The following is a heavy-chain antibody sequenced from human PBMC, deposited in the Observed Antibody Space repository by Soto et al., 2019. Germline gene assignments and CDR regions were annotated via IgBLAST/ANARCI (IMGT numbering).Heavy chain of an antibody. V-gene: IGHV1-69*01. CDR2: FIPIFGTT. J-gene: IGHJ4*02. CDR1: GGTFSSYA. D-gene: IGHD3-22*01. Sequence: QVHLVQSGAEVKKPGSSVKVSCKASGGTFSSYAISWVRQAPGQGLGSMGGFIPIFGTTNYAQKFQGRVTITADESTSTAYMELSSLRSEDTAVYYCTRDRGRRYNDGRGYYYSAYWGQGTLVTVSS. CDR3: TRDRGRRYNDGRGYYYSAY.